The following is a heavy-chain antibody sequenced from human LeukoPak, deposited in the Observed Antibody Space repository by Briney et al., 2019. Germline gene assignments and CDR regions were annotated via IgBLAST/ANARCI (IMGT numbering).Heavy chain of an antibody. J-gene: IGHJ3*02. Sequence: QPGGSLRLSCAASGFTFISYWMHWVRQDPGKGLVWVSRINADGSSTSYADSVKGRFTISRDNAKNTLYLQMNSLRAEDTAVYFFARTATDAFDIWGQGTMVTVSS. D-gene: IGHD2-21*02. V-gene: IGHV3-74*01. CDR3: ARTATDAFDI. CDR2: INADGSST. CDR1: GFTFISYW.